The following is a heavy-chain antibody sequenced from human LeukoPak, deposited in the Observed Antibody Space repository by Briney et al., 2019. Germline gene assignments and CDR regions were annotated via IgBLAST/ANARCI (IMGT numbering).Heavy chain of an antibody. J-gene: IGHJ4*03. CDR3: VMGRAYNY. D-gene: IGHD5-18*01. V-gene: IGHV3-74*01. CDR1: GFTFSDYY. Sequence: GGSLRLSCAASGFTFSDYYMSWIRQAPGKGLVWVSLINNDGSTNYADSVKGRFTISRDNAKSTLFLQMNSLRPEDTAVYFCVMGRAYNYWGRGTMVTVSS. CDR2: INNDGST.